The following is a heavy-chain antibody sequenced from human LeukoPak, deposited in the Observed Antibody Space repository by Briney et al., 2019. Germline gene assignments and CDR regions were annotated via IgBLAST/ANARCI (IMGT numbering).Heavy chain of an antibody. CDR1: GFSLSTSGMC. V-gene: IGHV2-70*11. D-gene: IGHD5-18*01. CDR2: IDWDDDK. J-gene: IGHJ4*02. CDR3: ARSVRGYSYGYVDY. Sequence: RSSGPALVKPTQTLTLTCTFSGFSLSTSGMCMSWTRQPPGKALEWLARIDWDDDKYYSTSLKTRLTISKDTSKNQVVLTMTNMDPVDTATYYCARSVRGYSYGYVDYWGQGTLVTVSS.